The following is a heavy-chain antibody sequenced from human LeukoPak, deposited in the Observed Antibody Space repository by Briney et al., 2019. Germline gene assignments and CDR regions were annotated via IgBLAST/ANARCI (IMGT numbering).Heavy chain of an antibody. J-gene: IGHJ4*02. CDR3: ARDLSYGSLDF. V-gene: IGHV3-33*01. CDR2: MWHDGTRE. D-gene: IGHD1-26*01. CDR1: GFSLSTHG. Sequence: GGSLRLSCAASGFSLSTHGMHWVRQAPGKGLEWVAGMWHDGTREDYADSVKGRFTISRDLSKNTLNLQMNSPRVEDTAMFYCARDLSYGSLDFRGQGTLVTVSS.